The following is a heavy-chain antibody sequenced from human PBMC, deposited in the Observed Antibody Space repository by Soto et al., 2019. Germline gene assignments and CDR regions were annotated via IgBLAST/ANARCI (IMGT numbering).Heavy chain of an antibody. CDR3: ARVGSRYSGYDWGY. Sequence: GGSLRLSCAASGFTFSSYAMHWVRQAPGKGLEWGAVISYAGSNKYYADSVKGRFTISRDNSKNTLYLQMNSLRAEATAVYYCARVGSRYSGYDWGYWGQGTLVTVSS. CDR2: ISYAGSNK. CDR1: GFTFSSYA. J-gene: IGHJ4*02. V-gene: IGHV3-30-3*01. D-gene: IGHD5-12*01.